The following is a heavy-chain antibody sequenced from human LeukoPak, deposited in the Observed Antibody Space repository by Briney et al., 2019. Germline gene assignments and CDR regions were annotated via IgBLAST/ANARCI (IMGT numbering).Heavy chain of an antibody. J-gene: IGHJ4*02. Sequence: GASVKVSCKASGYTFTGYYMHWVRQAPGQGLEWMGWINPNSGGTNYAQKFQGRVTMTRDTSISTAYMELNRLRSDDTAVYYCARTQSHSGSYWTFDYWGQGTLVTVSS. CDR3: ARTQSHSGSYWTFDY. V-gene: IGHV1-2*02. D-gene: IGHD1-26*01. CDR1: GYTFTGYY. CDR2: INPNSGGT.